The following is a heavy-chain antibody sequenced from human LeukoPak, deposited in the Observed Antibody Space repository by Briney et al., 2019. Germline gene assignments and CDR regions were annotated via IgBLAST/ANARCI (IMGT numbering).Heavy chain of an antibody. CDR1: GGSFSGYY. Sequence: SETLSLTCAVYGGSFSGYYWSWIRQPPGKGLEWIGEINHSGSTNYNPSLKSRVTISVDTSKNQFSLKLSSVTAADTAVYYCARGDLQLLRDAFDIWGQGTMVTVSS. CDR3: ARGDLQLLRDAFDI. CDR2: INHSGST. J-gene: IGHJ3*02. V-gene: IGHV4-34*01. D-gene: IGHD5-24*01.